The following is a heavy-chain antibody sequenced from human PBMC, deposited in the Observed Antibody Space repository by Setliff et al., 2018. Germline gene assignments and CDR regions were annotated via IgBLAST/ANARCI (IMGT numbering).Heavy chain of an antibody. D-gene: IGHD6-13*01. J-gene: IGHJ4*02. CDR1: GYTFTRYY. V-gene: IGHV1-46*01. CDR2: INVGGGST. Sequence: GASVKVSCKASGYTFTRYYMYWVRQAPGQGLEWMAIINVGGGSTTYAQKFQGRFTIYRDNSDNSVFLQMDSLRVDDTAIYYCVRDQARWLAAAGTFDYWGQGALVTVSS. CDR3: VRDQARWLAAAGTFDY.